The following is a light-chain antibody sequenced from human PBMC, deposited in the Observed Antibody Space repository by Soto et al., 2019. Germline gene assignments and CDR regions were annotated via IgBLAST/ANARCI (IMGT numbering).Light chain of an antibody. Sequence: DIQMTQTPSTLSASLGDRVTITCRASQSISNRLAWYQQKPGKATKLLIYHASTLESGVPSRFSGSGSGTEFTLTISSLQPDDFATYYCQQYMSYSFGQGTKVDI. CDR1: QSISNR. V-gene: IGKV1-5*01. CDR3: QQYMSYS. J-gene: IGKJ1*01. CDR2: HAS.